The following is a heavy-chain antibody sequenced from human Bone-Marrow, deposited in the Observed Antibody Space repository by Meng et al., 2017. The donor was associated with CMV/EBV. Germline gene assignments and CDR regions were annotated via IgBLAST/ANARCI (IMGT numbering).Heavy chain of an antibody. CDR2: ISSSSSYI. CDR3: ARATAMSAYDFWSGYSGGFGY. J-gene: IGHJ4*02. V-gene: IGHV3-21*01. Sequence: SYSMNWVRQAPGKGLEWVSSISSSSSYIYYADSVKGRFTISRDNAKNSLYLQMNSLRAEDTAVYYCARATAMSAYDFWSGYSGGFGYWGQGTLVTVS. CDR1: SYS. D-gene: IGHD3-3*01.